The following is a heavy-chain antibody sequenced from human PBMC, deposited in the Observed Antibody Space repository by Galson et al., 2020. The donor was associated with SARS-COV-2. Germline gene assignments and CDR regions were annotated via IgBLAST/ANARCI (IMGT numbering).Heavy chain of an antibody. CDR1: GFTFSSYW. CDR3: ARDRITIFGVAQVDYYYYMDV. Sequence: GSLRLSCAASGFTFSSYWMSWVRQAPGKGLEWVANIKQDGSEKYYVDSVKGRFTISRDNAKNSLYLQMNSLRAEDTAVYYCARDRITIFGVAQVDYYYYMDVWGKGTTVTVSS. J-gene: IGHJ6*03. D-gene: IGHD3-3*01. CDR2: IKQDGSEK. V-gene: IGHV3-7*03.